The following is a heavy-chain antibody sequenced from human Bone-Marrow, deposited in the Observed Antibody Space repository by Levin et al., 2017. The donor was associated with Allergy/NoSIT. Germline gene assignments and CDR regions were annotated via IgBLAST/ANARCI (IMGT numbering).Heavy chain of an antibody. Sequence: PGGSLRLSCAASGFTFSSYSMNWVRQAPGKGLEWVSYISSSSSTIYYADSVKGRFTISRDNAKNSLYLQMNSLRAEDTAVYYCARSDIVVVPAAGGLGTLDYWGQGTLVTVSS. CDR1: GFTFSSYS. J-gene: IGHJ4*02. D-gene: IGHD2-2*01. CDR2: ISSSSSTI. V-gene: IGHV3-48*01. CDR3: ARSDIVVVPAAGGLGTLDY.